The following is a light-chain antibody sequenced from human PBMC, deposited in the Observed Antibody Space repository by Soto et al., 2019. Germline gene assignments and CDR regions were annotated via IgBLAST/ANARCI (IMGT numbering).Light chain of an antibody. CDR3: QQYNSWPET. J-gene: IGKJ1*01. CDR2: GAS. CDR1: QSVGNN. Sequence: EIVMTQSPATLSVSPGERVTLSCRASQSVGNNLAWYQQKTGQVPRLLIHGASTRATGIPARFSGSGSGTEFTLTISSLQSEDFAVYYCQQYNSWPETFGQGTKVEIK. V-gene: IGKV3-15*01.